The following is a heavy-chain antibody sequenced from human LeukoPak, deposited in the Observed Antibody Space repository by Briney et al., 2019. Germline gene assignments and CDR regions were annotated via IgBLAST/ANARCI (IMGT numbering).Heavy chain of an antibody. J-gene: IGHJ4*02. CDR2: IYHSGST. Sequence: SETLSLTCAVSGGSISSSNWWSWVRQPPGKGLEWIGEIYHSGSTNYNPSLKSRVTISVDKSKNQFSLKLSSVTAADTAVYYCAREKHVTYYYDSSGERRRSATSPSIVYWGQGTLVTVSS. CDR3: AREKHVTYYYDSSGERRRSATSPSIVY. D-gene: IGHD3-22*01. CDR1: GGSISSSNW. V-gene: IGHV4-4*02.